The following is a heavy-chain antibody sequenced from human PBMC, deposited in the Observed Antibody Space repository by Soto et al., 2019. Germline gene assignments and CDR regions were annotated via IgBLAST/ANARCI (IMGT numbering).Heavy chain of an antibody. V-gene: IGHV1-69*01. CDR3: ARVLYYGSGSYSPYGMAV. D-gene: IGHD3-10*01. J-gene: IGHJ6*02. Sequence: QVQLVQSGAEVKKPGSSVKVSCKTSGVSFNNNGIGWVRQAPGHGLEWMGGVSPPFRTSNYARKFQGRIPITADASTGTVNMELSSLTSEDTAQYYCARVLYYGSGSYSPYGMAVWGQGTTVTVSS. CDR2: VSPPFRTS. CDR1: GVSFNNNG.